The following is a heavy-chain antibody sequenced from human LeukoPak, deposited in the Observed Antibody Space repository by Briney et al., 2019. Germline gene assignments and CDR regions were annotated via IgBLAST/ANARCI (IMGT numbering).Heavy chain of an antibody. J-gene: IGHJ4*02. CDR3: ARGLRFLEWLPFDY. CDR2: IYYSGST. V-gene: IGHV4-59*01. D-gene: IGHD3-3*01. Sequence: SETLSLTCTVSGGSISSYYWSWIRQPPGKGLEWIGYIYYSGSTNYNPSLKSRVTISVDTSKNQFSLKLSSVTAADTAVYHCARGLRFLEWLPFDYWGQGTLVTVSS. CDR1: GGSISSYY.